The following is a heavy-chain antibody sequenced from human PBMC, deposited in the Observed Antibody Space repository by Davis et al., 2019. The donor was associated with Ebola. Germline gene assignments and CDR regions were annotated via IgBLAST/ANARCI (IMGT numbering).Heavy chain of an antibody. CDR2: INAGNGNT. J-gene: IGHJ3*02. CDR1: GYTFTSYA. V-gene: IGHV1-3*01. CDR3: ARDSRVGAFDI. Sequence: AASVKVSCKASGYTFTSYAMHWVRQAPGQRLEWMGWINAGNGNTKYSQKFQGRVTITRDTSASTAYMELRSLRSDDTAVYYCARDSRVGAFDIWGQGTMVTVSS. D-gene: IGHD3-16*01.